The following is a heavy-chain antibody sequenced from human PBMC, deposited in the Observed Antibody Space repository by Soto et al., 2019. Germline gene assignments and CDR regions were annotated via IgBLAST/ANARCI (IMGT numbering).Heavy chain of an antibody. CDR2: ISAYNGNT. V-gene: IGHV1-18*01. CDR3: ARMPADYYDSSGYSDY. J-gene: IGHJ4*02. CDR1: GYTFTSYG. D-gene: IGHD3-22*01. Sequence: ASVKVSCKASGYTFTSYGISWVRQAPGQGLEWMGWISAYNGNTNYAQKLQGRVTMTTDTSTSTAYMELRGLRSDDTAVYYCARMPADYYDSSGYSDYWGQGTLVTVSS.